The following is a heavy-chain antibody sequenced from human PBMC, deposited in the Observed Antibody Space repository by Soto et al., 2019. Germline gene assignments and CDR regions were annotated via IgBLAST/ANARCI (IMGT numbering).Heavy chain of an antibody. CDR1: GITFSNYA. J-gene: IGHJ4*02. CDR3: ARDLYYYDSSGYGY. D-gene: IGHD3-22*01. Sequence: PGGSLRLSCAASGITFSNYALSWVRQAPGKGLEWVSGISGSGRSTHYADSVKGRFTISRDNSKNTLYLQMGSLRAEDMAVYYCARDLYYYDSSGYGYWGQGTLVTVSS. V-gene: IGHV3-23*01. CDR2: ISGSGRST.